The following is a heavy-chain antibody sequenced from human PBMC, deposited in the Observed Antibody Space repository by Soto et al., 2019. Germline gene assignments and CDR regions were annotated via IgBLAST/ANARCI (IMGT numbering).Heavy chain of an antibody. CDR2: INPNSGGT. J-gene: IGHJ6*02. Sequence: ASVKVCCKASGYTFTGYYMHWVRQAPGQGLEWMGWINPNSGGTNYAQKFQGRVTMTRDTSISTAYMELSRLRSDDTAVYYCAREDSSGSYYYYYGMDVWGQGTTVTVS. D-gene: IGHD6-19*01. CDR1: GYTFTGYY. CDR3: AREDSSGSYYYYYGMDV. V-gene: IGHV1-2*02.